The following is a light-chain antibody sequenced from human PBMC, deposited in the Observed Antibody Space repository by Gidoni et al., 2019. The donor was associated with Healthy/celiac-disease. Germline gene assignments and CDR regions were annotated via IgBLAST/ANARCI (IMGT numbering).Light chain of an antibody. CDR1: QSVSSN. CDR3: QQYNNWPLT. Sequence: EIVMTQSPATLSVSPGERATLSCRSSQSVSSNLAWYQQKPGQAHRLLIYGASTRATGIPARFSGSGSGTEFTLTISSLQSEDFAVYYCQQYNNWPLTFXGXTKVEIK. CDR2: GAS. V-gene: IGKV3-15*01. J-gene: IGKJ4*01.